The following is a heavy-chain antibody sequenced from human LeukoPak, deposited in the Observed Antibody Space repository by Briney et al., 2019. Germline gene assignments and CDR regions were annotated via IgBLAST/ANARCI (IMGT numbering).Heavy chain of an antibody. Sequence: GESLKISCKGFGYSFINYWIAWERQMPGKGLEWMGIIYSGVADTRYSPSFQGQVTISADKSISTTFLQWSSLKASDTAMYYCARHSIIRGATTQRMQIGGVDYWGQGTLVSVPS. CDR3: ARHSIIRGATTQRMQIGGVDY. CDR2: IYSGVADT. CDR1: GYSFINYW. D-gene: IGHD3-10*01. J-gene: IGHJ4*02. V-gene: IGHV5-51*01.